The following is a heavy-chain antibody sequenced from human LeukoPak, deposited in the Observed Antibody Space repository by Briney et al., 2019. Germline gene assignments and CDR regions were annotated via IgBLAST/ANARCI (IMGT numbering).Heavy chain of an antibody. CDR1: GGSISSYY. Sequence: SETLSLTCTVSGGSISSYYWSWIRQPPGKGLEWIGYIYYSGSTNYNPSLKSRVTISVDTSKNQFSLKLSSVTAADTAVYYCARGPNSSSWYDSYGMDVWGQGTTVTVSS. CDR2: IYYSGST. CDR3: ARGPNSSSWYDSYGMDV. V-gene: IGHV4-59*12. D-gene: IGHD6-13*01. J-gene: IGHJ6*02.